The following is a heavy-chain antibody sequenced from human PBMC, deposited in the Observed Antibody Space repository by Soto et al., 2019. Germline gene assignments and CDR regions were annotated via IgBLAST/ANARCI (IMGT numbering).Heavy chain of an antibody. V-gene: IGHV5-51*01. CDR3: ASQPREYGSGRGYYFDY. D-gene: IGHD6-19*01. J-gene: IGHJ4*02. Sequence: GESLKISCKGSGYSFSSHWIGWVRQMPGKGLEWMGIIYPGDSDTRYSPSFQGQVTISADKSISTAYLQWSSLKASDAAMYYCASQPREYGSGRGYYFDYWGQGTLVTVSS. CDR1: GYSFSSHW. CDR2: IYPGDSDT.